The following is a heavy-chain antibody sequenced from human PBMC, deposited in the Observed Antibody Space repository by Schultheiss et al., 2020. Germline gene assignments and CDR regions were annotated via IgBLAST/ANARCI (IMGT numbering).Heavy chain of an antibody. D-gene: IGHD2-2*01. Sequence: GGSLRLSCAASGFTFSDYYMSWIRQAPGKGLEWVSYISSSSSYTNNADSVKGRFTISRDNAKNSLYLQMNSLRDEDTAVYYCARGFGADVPAPPNFDYWGQGTLVTVSS. V-gene: IGHV3-11*06. CDR2: ISSSSSYT. CDR1: GFTFSDYY. J-gene: IGHJ4*02. CDR3: ARGFGADVPAPPNFDY.